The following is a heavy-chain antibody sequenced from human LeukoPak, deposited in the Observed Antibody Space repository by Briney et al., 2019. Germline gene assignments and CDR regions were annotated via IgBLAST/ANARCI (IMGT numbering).Heavy chain of an antibody. D-gene: IGHD4-17*01. CDR2: IDPSDSYT. V-gene: IGHV5-10-1*01. Sequence: KVSCKASGYXFTSNWISWVRQMPGKGREWMGRIDPSDSYTNYSPSFQGHVTISADKSISTAYLQWSSLKASDTAMYYCARHVTTVTAVDYWGQGTLVTVSS. CDR3: ARHVTTVTAVDY. CDR1: GYXFTSNW. J-gene: IGHJ4*02.